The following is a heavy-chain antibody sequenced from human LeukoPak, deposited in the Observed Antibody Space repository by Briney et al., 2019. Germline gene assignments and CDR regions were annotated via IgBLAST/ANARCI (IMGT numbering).Heavy chain of an antibody. J-gene: IGHJ4*02. CDR1: GITLSNYG. Sequence: PGGSLRLSCAVSGITLSNYGMSWVRQAPGKGLEWVAGISDSGGSTNYADSVKGRFTISRDNPKNTLYLQMNSLRAEDTAVYFCAKRGVVIRVILVGFHKEANYFDSWGQGALVTVSS. CDR3: AKRGVVIRVILVGFHKEANYFDS. V-gene: IGHV3-23*01. D-gene: IGHD3-22*01. CDR2: ISDSGGST.